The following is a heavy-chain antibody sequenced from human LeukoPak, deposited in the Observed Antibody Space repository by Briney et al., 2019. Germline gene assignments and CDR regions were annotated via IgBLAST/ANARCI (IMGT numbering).Heavy chain of an antibody. Sequence: PGGSLRLSCAASGFTFSSYDMHWVRQATGKGLEWVSGIGTAGDTYYSGSVKGRFTISRENAKNSFYLQMNSLRAGDTAVYYCARGNGPSYYGLDVWGQGTTVTVSS. CDR3: ARGNGPSYYGLDV. D-gene: IGHD2-8*01. J-gene: IGHJ6*02. V-gene: IGHV3-13*04. CDR2: IGTAGDT. CDR1: GFTFSSYD.